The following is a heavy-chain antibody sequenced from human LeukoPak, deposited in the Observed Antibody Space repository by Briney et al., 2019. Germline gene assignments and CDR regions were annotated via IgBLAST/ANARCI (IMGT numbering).Heavy chain of an antibody. V-gene: IGHV1-18*01. CDR2: ISAYNGNT. D-gene: IGHD3-22*01. CDR3: ARGPRYSYDSSILLFDY. CDR1: GYTFSDYG. J-gene: IGHJ4*02. Sequence: GASVKVSCTASGYTFSDYGVSWVRQAPGQGLEWMGRISAYNGNTNYLQKFQGRVTMTTDTSTATAYMELRSLRPSDTAVYFCARGPRYSYDSSILLFDYWGQGTLVTVSS.